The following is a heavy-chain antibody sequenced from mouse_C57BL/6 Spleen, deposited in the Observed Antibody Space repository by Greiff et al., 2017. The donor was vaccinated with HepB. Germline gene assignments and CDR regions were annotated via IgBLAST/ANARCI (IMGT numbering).Heavy chain of an antibody. CDR3: ARNYGSSFWYFDV. J-gene: IGHJ1*03. CDR1: GFSLTSYA. V-gene: IGHV2-9-1*01. Sequence: VMLVESGPGLVAPSQCLSITCTVSGFSLTSYAISWVRQPPGKGLEWLGVIWTGGGTNYNSALNSRLSISKDNSKSQVFLKMNSLQTDDTARYYCARNYGSSFWYFDVWGTGTTVTVSS. CDR2: IWTGGGT. D-gene: IGHD1-1*01.